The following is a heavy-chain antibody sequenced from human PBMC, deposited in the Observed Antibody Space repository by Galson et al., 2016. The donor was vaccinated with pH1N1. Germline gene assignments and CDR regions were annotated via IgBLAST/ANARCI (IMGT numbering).Heavy chain of an antibody. J-gene: IGHJ4*02. CDR2: YRGNYDRT. CDR3: ARAIFAAAAV. CDR1: GFTFSTYG. D-gene: IGHD6-13*01. V-gene: IGHV3-7*03. Sequence: SLRLSCAASGFTFSTYGMSWVRQAPGKGLEWVSTYRGNYDRTHYVASVKGRFTISRDNAKNSLYLQMNSLTAEDTAVYYCARAIFAAAAVWGQGTLVTVSS.